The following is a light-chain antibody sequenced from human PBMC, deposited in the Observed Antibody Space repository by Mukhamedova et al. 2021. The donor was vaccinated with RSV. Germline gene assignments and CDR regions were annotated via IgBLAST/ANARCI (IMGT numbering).Light chain of an antibody. V-gene: IGKV1-39*01. J-gene: IGKJ4*01. CDR2: SAS. CDR3: QQTYTSPLS. Sequence: WYQRRVHGKAPQLLIHSASTLQTGVSSRFSGGGSGTDFSLTVTSLQREDFALYFCQQTYTSPLSFGGGTREVIK.